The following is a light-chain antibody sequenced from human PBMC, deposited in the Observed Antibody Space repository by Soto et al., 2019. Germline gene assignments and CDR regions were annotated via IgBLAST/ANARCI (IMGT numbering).Light chain of an antibody. Sequence: QSALTQPASVSGSPGQSITISCTGTSSDVGNYNLVSWYQHDPGKAPKLLIYEGSKRPSGVSDRFSGSKSGNTASLTISGLQAEDEADYYCCSYASSSTYVFETGTKVTVL. J-gene: IGLJ1*01. CDR3: CSYASSSTYV. V-gene: IGLV2-23*01. CDR1: SSDVGNYNL. CDR2: EGS.